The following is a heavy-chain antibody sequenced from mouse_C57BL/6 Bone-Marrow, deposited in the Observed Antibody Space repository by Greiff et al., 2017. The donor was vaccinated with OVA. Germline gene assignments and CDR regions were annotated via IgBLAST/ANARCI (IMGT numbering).Heavy chain of an antibody. J-gene: IGHJ4*01. Sequence: VQLQQSGAELVRPGASVKLSCTASGFNIKDDYMHWVKQRPEQGLEWIGWIDPENGDTEYASKFQGKATITADTSSHTAYLQLSSLTSEDTAVYYCTTLGAMDYWGQGTSVTVSS. V-gene: IGHV14-4*01. D-gene: IGHD4-1*01. CDR1: GFNIKDDY. CDR3: TTLGAMDY. CDR2: IDPENGDT.